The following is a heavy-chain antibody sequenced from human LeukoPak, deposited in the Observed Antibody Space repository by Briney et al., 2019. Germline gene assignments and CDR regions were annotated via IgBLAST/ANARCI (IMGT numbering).Heavy chain of an antibody. Sequence: ASVKVSCKASGGTFSSYAISWVRQAPGQGLEWMGGIIPIFGTANYAQKFQGRVTITADESTSTAYMELSSLRSEDTAVYYCASSGELLPTDYWGQGTLVTVSS. CDR2: IIPIFGTA. J-gene: IGHJ4*02. V-gene: IGHV1-69*13. D-gene: IGHD3-10*01. CDR3: ASSGELLPTDY. CDR1: GGTFSSYA.